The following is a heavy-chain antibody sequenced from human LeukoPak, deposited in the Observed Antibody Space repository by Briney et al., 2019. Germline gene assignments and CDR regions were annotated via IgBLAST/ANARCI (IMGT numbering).Heavy chain of an antibody. Sequence: SSETLSLTCTVSGDSIRSSYWSWIRQPPGKGLEWIGYIYYSGSTNYNPSLKSRVTISVDTSKNQFSLKLSSVTAADTAVYYCARDFGYSSRWSVLDCWGQGTLVTVSS. CDR1: GDSIRSSY. V-gene: IGHV4-59*01. J-gene: IGHJ4*02. D-gene: IGHD6-13*01. CDR2: IYYSGST. CDR3: ARDFGYSSRWSVLDC.